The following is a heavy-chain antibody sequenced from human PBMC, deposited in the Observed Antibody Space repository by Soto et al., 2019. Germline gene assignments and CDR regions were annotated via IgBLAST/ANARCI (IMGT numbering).Heavy chain of an antibody. CDR2: IIPLFGTA. J-gene: IGHJ4*02. CDR3: ASKAACGVDCYGFGS. Sequence: QVYLVQSGAEVKKPGSSVKISCKASGGIFSSNTINWVRQAAGQGLEWMGGIIPLFGTANYAEKFQGRVTITADKSTKTEDMELTSLRSEDTAVYYRASKAACGVDCYGFGSWGQGTLVTVS. D-gene: IGHD2-21*02. CDR1: GGIFSSNT. V-gene: IGHV1-69*06.